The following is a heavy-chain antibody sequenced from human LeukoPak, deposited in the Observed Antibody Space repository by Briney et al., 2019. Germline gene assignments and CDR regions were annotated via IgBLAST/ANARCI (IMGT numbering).Heavy chain of an antibody. CDR2: IKQDGSEK. V-gene: IGHV3-7*01. J-gene: IGHJ6*03. D-gene: IGHD1-26*01. CDR1: GFTFSSYW. Sequence: GGSLRLSCAASGFTFSSYWMSWVRQAPGKGLEWVANIKQDGSEKYYVDSVKGRFTISRDNAKNSLCLQMNSLRAEDTAVYYCARGGSYWERNYYYYYMDVWGKGTTVTVSS. CDR3: ARGGSYWERNYYYYYMDV.